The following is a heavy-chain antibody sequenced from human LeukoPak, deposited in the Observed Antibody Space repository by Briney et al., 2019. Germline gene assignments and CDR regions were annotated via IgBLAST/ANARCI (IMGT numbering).Heavy chain of an antibody. CDR1: GDSISTYY. CDR2: IYHSGTT. CDR3: ARQKYDYGANHWYFDL. Sequence: KSSETLSLTCTVSGDSISTYYWSWIRQPPGKGLGWIAYIYHSGTTNYNPSLKSRVTISEDTSKNQVSLNLTSVTAADTAVYYCARQKYDYGANHWYFDLWSRGTLVTVSS. V-gene: IGHV4-59*08. D-gene: IGHD4/OR15-4a*01. J-gene: IGHJ2*01.